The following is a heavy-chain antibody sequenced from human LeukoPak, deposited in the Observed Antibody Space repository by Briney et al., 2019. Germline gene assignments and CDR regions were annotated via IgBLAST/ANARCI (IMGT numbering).Heavy chain of an antibody. CDR3: ASPGAFDI. D-gene: IGHD3-10*01. CDR2: ISSSSSYT. J-gene: IGHJ3*02. CDR1: GFTVSSNY. Sequence: GGSLRLSCAASGFTVSSNYMSWIRQAPGKGLEWVSYISSSSSYTNYADSVKGRFTISRDNAKNSLYLQMNSLRAEDTAVYYCASPGAFDIWGQGTMVTVSS. V-gene: IGHV3-11*03.